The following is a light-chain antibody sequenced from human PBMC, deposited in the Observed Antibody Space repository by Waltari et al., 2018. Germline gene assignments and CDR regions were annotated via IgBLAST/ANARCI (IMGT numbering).Light chain of an antibody. CDR2: AAT. V-gene: IGKV3-15*01. Sequence: EIVMTQSPATLSVSPGERATLSCRASQSPGSNLAWYQHRPGQAPRLLIYAATIRATVIPARFSGSGSGTDFTLAISSVQSEDFAVYYCQQYDSWPPYNFGPGTKLEIK. CDR1: QSPGSN. CDR3: QQYDSWPPYN. J-gene: IGKJ2*01.